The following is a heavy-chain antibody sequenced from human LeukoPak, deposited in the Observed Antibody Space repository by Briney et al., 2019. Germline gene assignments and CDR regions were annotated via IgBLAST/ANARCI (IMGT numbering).Heavy chain of an antibody. J-gene: IGHJ4*02. CDR3: ARGGIQVSGIDEFDY. CDR2: IGIRGDT. D-gene: IGHD6-19*01. V-gene: IGHV3-13*01. Sequence: GGSLRLSCAASGFTFIDYDMHWFRQVIGKGLEWVSAIGIRGDTHYSGSVKGRFTISRGNAERSLYLQMNSLRAEDTAVYYCARGGIQVSGIDEFDYWGQGTLVTVSS. CDR1: GFTFIDYD.